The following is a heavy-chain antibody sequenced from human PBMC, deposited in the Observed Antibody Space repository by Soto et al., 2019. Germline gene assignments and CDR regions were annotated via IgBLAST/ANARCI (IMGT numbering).Heavy chain of an antibody. CDR2: INSDGSST. V-gene: IGHV3-74*01. CDR1: GFTFSSYW. D-gene: IGHD3-3*01. J-gene: IGHJ6*02. Sequence: QTGGSLRLSCAASGFTFSSYWMHWVRQAPGKGLVWVSRINSDGSSTSYADSVKGRFTISRDNAKNTLYLQMNSLRAEDTAVYYCARVRYYDFWSGYLHAPLNPYGMDVWGQGTTVTVSS. CDR3: ARVRYYDFWSGYLHAPLNPYGMDV.